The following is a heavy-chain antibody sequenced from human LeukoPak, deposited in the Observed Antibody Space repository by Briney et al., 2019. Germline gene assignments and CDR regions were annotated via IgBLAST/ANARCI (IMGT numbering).Heavy chain of an antibody. CDR3: ARRLTQYDCFDP. CDR2: TYYRSTWYN. CDR1: GDIXSXNSVT. J-gene: IGHJ5*02. V-gene: IGHV6-1*01. Sequence: TLXLTCAXSGDIXSXNSVTWNWIRQSPSRGLEWLGRTYYRSTWYNDYAVSVRGRITVNPDTSKNQFSLHLNSVTPEDTAVYYCARRLTQYDCFDPWGQGILVTVSS. D-gene: IGHD2-2*01.